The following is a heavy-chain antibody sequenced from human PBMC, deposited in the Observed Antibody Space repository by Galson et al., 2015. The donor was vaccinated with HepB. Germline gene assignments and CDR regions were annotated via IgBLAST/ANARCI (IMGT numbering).Heavy chain of an antibody. CDR3: ARVQITRWYGGDYFDY. CDR2: INTNTGNP. CDR1: GYTFTSYA. V-gene: IGHV7-4-1*02. Sequence: SVKVSCKASGYTFTSYAMNWVRQAPGQGLEWMGWINTNTGNPTYAQGFTGRFVFSLDTSVSTAYLQISSLKAEDTAVYYCARVQITRWYGGDYFDYWGQGTLVTVSS. J-gene: IGHJ4*02. D-gene: IGHD6-13*01.